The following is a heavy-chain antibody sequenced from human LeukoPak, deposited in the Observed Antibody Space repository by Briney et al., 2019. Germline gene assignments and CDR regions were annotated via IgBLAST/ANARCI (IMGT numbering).Heavy chain of an antibody. V-gene: IGHV3-23*01. CDR1: GFTFSSYA. D-gene: IGHD1-26*01. CDR3: ARAPRELLGFDY. Sequence: GGSLRLSCAASGFTFSSYAMSWVRQAPGKGLEWVSAISGSGGSTYYADSVKGRFTISRDNSKNTLYLQMNSLRAEDTAVYYCARAPRELLGFDYWGQGTLVTVSS. J-gene: IGHJ4*02. CDR2: ISGSGGST.